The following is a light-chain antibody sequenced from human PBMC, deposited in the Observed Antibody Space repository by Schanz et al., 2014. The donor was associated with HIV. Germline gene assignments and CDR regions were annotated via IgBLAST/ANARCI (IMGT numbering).Light chain of an antibody. CDR3: AAWDDSLNGAV. V-gene: IGLV2-18*01. Sequence: FALTQPPSVSGSPGQSVTISCTGTSSDVGSYNRVSWYQQPPGTAPKLMIYEVSNRPSGVPDRFSGSKSGNTASLTISGLQAEDEADYYCAAWDDSLNGAVFGGGTQLTVL. J-gene: IGLJ7*01. CDR2: EVS. CDR1: SSDVGSYNR.